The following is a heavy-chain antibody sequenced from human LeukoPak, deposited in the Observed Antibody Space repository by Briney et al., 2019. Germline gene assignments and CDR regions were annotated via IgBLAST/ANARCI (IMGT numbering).Heavy chain of an antibody. CDR1: GGTFSIYA. CDR3: ARGRQGYCGGGRCYICQF. CDR2: IIPLFGTA. Sequence: SVKVSCKASGGTFSIYAISWVRQAPGQGLEWMGGIIPLFGTANYAQKFQGRVTITADESTSTAYMELSSLRSDDTALYYCARGRQGYCGGGRCYICQFWGQGTLVTVSS. D-gene: IGHD2-15*01. V-gene: IGHV1-69*01. J-gene: IGHJ4*02.